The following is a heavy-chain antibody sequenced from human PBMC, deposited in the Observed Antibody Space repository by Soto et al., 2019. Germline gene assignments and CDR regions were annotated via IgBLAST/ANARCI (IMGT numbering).Heavy chain of an antibody. CDR2: IYSGGST. CDR1: GFTVSSNY. J-gene: IGHJ6*02. Sequence: GGSLRLSCAASGFTVSSNYMSWVRQAPGKGLEWVSVIYSGGSTYYADSVKGRFTISRDNSKNTLYLQMNSLRAEDTAVYYCAREGDTAMVTSDYGMHVCGQGTTVTVSS. D-gene: IGHD5-18*01. CDR3: AREGDTAMVTSDYGMHV. V-gene: IGHV3-53*01.